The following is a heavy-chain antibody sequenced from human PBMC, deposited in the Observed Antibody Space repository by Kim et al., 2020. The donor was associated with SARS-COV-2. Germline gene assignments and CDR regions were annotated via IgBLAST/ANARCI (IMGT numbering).Heavy chain of an antibody. Sequence: QKFQGRVTMTEDTSTDTAYMELSSLRSEDTAVYYCATWYYGSGGPYYFDYWGQGTLVTVSS. V-gene: IGHV1-24*01. J-gene: IGHJ4*02. CDR3: ATWYYGSGGPYYFDY. D-gene: IGHD3-10*01.